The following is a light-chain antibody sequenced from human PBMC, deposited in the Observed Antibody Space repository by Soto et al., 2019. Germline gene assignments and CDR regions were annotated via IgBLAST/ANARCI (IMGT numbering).Light chain of an antibody. CDR3: SSYTTSSSYV. CDR2: EVS. J-gene: IGLJ1*01. V-gene: IGLV2-14*01. CDR1: SSNIPNNY. Sequence: QSVLTQPPSVSAAPGQRVTISCSGSSSNIPNNYVSWYQQHPGEVPKLIIFEVSSRPAWISNRFSASKSGNTASLTISGLQAEDEADYYCSSYTTSSSYVFGTGTKLTVL.